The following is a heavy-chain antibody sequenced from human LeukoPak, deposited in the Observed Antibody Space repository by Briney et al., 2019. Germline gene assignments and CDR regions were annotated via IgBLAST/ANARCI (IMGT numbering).Heavy chain of an antibody. J-gene: IGHJ4*02. D-gene: IGHD2-21*02. CDR3: AREPLGCGGDCHFDY. CDR1: GSTFSSYA. Sequence: SVKVSCKTSGSTFSSYAFSWMRQAPGQGLEWVGRIIPIYNPVDYTQRFQGRVTITADESTNTVYLELSSLRYDDTAVYYCAREPLGCGGDCHFDYWGQGTLVTVSS. V-gene: IGHV1-69*15. CDR2: IIPIYNPV.